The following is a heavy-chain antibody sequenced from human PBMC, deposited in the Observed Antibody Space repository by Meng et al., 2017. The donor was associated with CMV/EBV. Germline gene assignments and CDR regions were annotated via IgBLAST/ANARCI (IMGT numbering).Heavy chain of an antibody. CDR2: TRNKANSYTT. V-gene: IGHV3-72*01. CDR1: GFTFSDHY. D-gene: IGHD3-9*01. Sequence: GESLKISCAASGFTFSDHYMDWVRQAPGKGLEWVGRTRNKANSYTTEYAASVKGRFTISRDNAKSSLYLQMNSLRAEDTALYYCAKESYFDILTGPIEYWGRGTLVTVSS. J-gene: IGHJ2*01. CDR3: AKESYFDILTGPIEY.